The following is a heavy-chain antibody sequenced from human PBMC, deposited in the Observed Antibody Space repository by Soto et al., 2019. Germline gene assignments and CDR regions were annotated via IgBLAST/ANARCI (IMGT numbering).Heavy chain of an antibody. CDR1: GFTFSSYG. D-gene: IGHD5-18*01. CDR2: ISYDGSDK. CDR3: AKERGSNGGIQLWLYIDN. Sequence: QVQLVESGGGVVQPGRSLRLSCAASGFTFSSYGMHWVRQAPGKGLEWVALISYDGSDKYYADSVKGRFTISRDNSKNTLYLQMNSLRAEDTAVYYCAKERGSNGGIQLWLYIDNWGQGTLVTVSS. J-gene: IGHJ4*02. V-gene: IGHV3-30*18.